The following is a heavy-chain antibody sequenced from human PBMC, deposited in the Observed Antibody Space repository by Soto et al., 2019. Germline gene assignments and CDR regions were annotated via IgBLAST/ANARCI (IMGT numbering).Heavy chain of an antibody. CDR2: IRYDGSNK. CDR1: GFTFSDYY. D-gene: IGHD3-22*01. J-gene: IGHJ4*02. CDR3: ARDPTGYYSSFDY. V-gene: IGHV3-33*08. Sequence: PGGSLRFSWAASGFTFSDYYMNWVRQAPGKGLEWVAVIRYDGSNKDYADSVGGRFTISRDNSKSTLYLQMNSLRAEDSAVYYCARDPTGYYSSFDYWGQGTLVTVSS.